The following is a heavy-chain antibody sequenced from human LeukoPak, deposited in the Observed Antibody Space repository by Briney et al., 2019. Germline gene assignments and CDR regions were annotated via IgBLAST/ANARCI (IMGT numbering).Heavy chain of an antibody. CDR2: INHSGST. V-gene: IGHV4-34*01. J-gene: IGHJ4*02. CDR1: GGSFIGYY. D-gene: IGHD2-2*01. CDR3: ARGRGTRASYFDY. Sequence: SETLSLTCAVYGGSFIGYYWSWIRQPPGKGLEWIGEINHSGSTNYNPSLKSRVTISVDTSKNQFSLKLSSVTAADTAVYYCARGRGTRASYFDYWGQGTLATVSS.